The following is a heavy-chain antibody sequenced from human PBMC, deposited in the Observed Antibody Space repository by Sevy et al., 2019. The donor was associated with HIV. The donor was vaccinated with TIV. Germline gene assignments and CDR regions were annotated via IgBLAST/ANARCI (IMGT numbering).Heavy chain of an antibody. V-gene: IGHV3-21*01. CDR2: ISSSSSYI. CDR3: ARVSSGYIDY. CDR1: GFTFSSYS. Sequence: GGSPRLSCAASGFTFSSYSMNWVRQAPGKGLEWVSSISSSSSYIYYADSVKGRFTISRDNAKNSLYLQMNSLRAEDTAVYYCARVSSGYIDYWGQGTLVTVSS. J-gene: IGHJ4*02. D-gene: IGHD3-22*01.